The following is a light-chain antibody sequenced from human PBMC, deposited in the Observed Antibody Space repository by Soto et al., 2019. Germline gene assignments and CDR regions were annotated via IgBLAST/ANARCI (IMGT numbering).Light chain of an antibody. CDR3: MQALQTLWT. V-gene: IGKV2-28*01. Sequence: DIVMPQSPLSLPVTPGEPASISCRSSQSLLHSNGYNYLDWYLQKPGQSPQLLIYLGSNRASGVPDRFSGRGSGTDFTLKISRVEAEDVGVYYCMQALQTLWTFGQGTKV. CDR1: QSLLHSNGYNY. CDR2: LGS. J-gene: IGKJ1*01.